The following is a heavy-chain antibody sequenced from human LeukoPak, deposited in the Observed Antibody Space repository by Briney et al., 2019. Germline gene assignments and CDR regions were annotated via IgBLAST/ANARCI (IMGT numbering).Heavy chain of an antibody. D-gene: IGHD2-21*02. CDR1: GYTLTELS. CDR3: ARDLQAYCGGDCYSDY. Sequence: ASVKVSCKVSGYTLTELSMHWVRQAPGKGLEWMGGFDPEDGETIYAQKFQGRVTMTEDTSTDTAYMELSSLRAEDTAVYYCARDLQAYCGGDCYSDYWGQGTLVTVSS. CDR2: FDPEDGET. V-gene: IGHV1-24*01. J-gene: IGHJ4*02.